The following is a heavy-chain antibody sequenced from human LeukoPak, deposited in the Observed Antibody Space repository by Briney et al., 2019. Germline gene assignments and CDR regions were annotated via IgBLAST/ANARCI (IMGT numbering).Heavy chain of an antibody. V-gene: IGHV3-48*04. CDR2: ISSSGSTI. J-gene: IGHJ4*02. CDR3: ARGPHVFQTEI. CDR1: RFTFSSYW. D-gene: IGHD1-14*01. Sequence: GGSLRLSCAASRFTFSSYWMSWVRQAPGKGLEWVSYISSSGSTIYYADSVKGRFTISRDNAKNSLYLQMNSLRAEDTAVYYCARGPHVFQTEIGGQGTLVTVSS.